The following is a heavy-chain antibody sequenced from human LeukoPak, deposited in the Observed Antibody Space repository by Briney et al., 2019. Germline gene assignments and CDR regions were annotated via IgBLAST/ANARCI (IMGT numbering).Heavy chain of an antibody. CDR3: ARGYCSGGSCYRWFDP. CDR1: GYTFTGYY. CDR2: INPNSGGT. J-gene: IGHJ5*02. V-gene: IGHV1-2*02. Sequence: GASVKVSCKASGYTFTGYYMHWVRQAPGQGLEWMGWINPNSGGTNYAQKFQGRVTMTRDTSISTAYMELSRLRSDDTAVYYCARGYCSGGSCYRWFDPWGQGTLVTVSS. D-gene: IGHD2-15*01.